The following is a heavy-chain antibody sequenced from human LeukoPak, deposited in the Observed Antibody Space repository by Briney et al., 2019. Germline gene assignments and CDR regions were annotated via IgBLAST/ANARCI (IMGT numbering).Heavy chain of an antibody. V-gene: IGHV3-30*19. D-gene: IGHD3-22*01. CDR3: AKVKEDRYYNSRGFYLDY. CDR1: GFSFSSYG. J-gene: IGHJ4*02. Sequence: GGSLRLSCAASGFSFSSYGMHWVRQAPGKGLEWVAAISYDGSDKYYTDSVKGRFTISRVNSENTLYLQMNSLRAEDTAIYYCAKVKEDRYYNSRGFYLDYWGQGTLVTVSS. CDR2: ISYDGSDK.